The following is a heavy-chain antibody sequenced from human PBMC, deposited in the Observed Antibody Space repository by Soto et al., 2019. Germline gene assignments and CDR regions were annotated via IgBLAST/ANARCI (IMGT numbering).Heavy chain of an antibody. Sequence: SETLSLTCTVSGGSISSYYWSWIRQPPGKGLEWTGYIYYSGSTNYNPSLKSRVTISVDTSKNQFSLKLRSVTAADTAVYYCARARSGYYGWFDPCGKGPLVTVSS. D-gene: IGHD3-22*01. V-gene: IGHV4-59*01. J-gene: IGHJ5*02. CDR1: GGSISSYY. CDR3: ARARSGYYGWFDP. CDR2: IYYSGST.